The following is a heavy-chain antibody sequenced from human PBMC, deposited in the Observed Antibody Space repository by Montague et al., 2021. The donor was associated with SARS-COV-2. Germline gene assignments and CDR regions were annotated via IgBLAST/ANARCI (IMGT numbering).Heavy chain of an antibody. D-gene: IGHD2-21*01. J-gene: IGHJ6*02. CDR3: ARDRDWDDWCGMDV. CDR2: ISSSGGSTK. CDR1: GFIFSSYE. V-gene: IGHV3-48*03. Sequence: SLRLSCAASGFIFSSYEMNWVRQAPGKGLEWISYISSSGGSTKHYTDAVKGRFTISRDNAKNSLYLQMNSLRVEDTAIYYCARDRDWDDWCGMDVWGQGTTVTVSS.